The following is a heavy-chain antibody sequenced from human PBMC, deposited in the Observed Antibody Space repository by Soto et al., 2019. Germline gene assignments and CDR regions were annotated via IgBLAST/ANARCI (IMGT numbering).Heavy chain of an antibody. D-gene: IGHD2-15*01. CDR1: GYTFTSYD. CDR3: ARGARGYCSGGSCYSAFDI. CDR2: MNPNSGNT. V-gene: IGHV1-8*01. J-gene: IGHJ3*02. Sequence: ASVKVSCKASGYTFTSYDINWVRQATGQGLEWMGWMNPNSGNTGYAQKFQGRVTMTRNTSISTAYMELSSLRSEDTAVYYCARGARGYCSGGSCYSAFDIWGKGKMVTFSS.